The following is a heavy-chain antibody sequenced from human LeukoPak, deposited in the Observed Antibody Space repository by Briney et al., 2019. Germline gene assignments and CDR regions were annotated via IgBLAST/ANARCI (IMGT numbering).Heavy chain of an antibody. Sequence: SETLSLTCTVSGGSISSGGYYWSWIRQHPGKGLEWIGYIYYSGSTYYNPSLKSRVTISVDTSKNQFSLKLSSVTAADTAVYYCARAGYDSSGYLGPYFDYWGQGTLGTVSS. J-gene: IGHJ4*02. V-gene: IGHV4-31*03. CDR1: GGSISSGGYY. CDR3: ARAGYDSSGYLGPYFDY. CDR2: IYYSGST. D-gene: IGHD3-22*01.